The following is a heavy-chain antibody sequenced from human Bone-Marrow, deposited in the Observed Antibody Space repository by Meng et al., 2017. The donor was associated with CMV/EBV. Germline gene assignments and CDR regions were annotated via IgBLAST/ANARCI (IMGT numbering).Heavy chain of an antibody. CDR3: ARGDRFLEWLLWNY. J-gene: IGHJ4*02. CDR1: GGTFSSYD. V-gene: IGHV1-69*05. Sequence: SGGTFSSYDIRWVRQAPGQGLEWMGGIIPIFGTANYAQKFQGRVTITTDESTSTAYMELSSLRSEDTAVYYCARGDRFLEWLLWNYWGQGTLVTVSS. CDR2: IIPIFGTA. D-gene: IGHD3-3*01.